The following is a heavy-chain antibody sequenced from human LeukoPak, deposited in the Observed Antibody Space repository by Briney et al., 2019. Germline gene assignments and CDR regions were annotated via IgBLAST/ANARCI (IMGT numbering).Heavy chain of an antibody. CDR3: ARGYYDSSGSDY. D-gene: IGHD3-22*01. J-gene: IGHJ4*02. CDR1: GGSFSGYY. Sequence: PSETLSLTCAVSGGSFSGYYWNWIRQTPGKWLEWIGEINHSGSTNYNPSLKSRVTISVDTSQKQFSLSLRSVTAADTAVYYCARGYYDSSGSDYWGQGTLVTVSS. V-gene: IGHV4-34*01. CDR2: INHSGST.